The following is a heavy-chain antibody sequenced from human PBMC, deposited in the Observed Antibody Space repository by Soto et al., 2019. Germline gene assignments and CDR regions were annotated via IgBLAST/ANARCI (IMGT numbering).Heavy chain of an antibody. CDR2: INHSGST. J-gene: IGHJ4*02. Sequence: SETLSLTCAVYGGSFSGYYWSWIRQPPGKGLEWIGEINHSGSTNYNPSLKSRVTISVDTSKNQFSLKLSSVTAADTAVYYCASCVDDSSALGYWGQGTLVTVSS. V-gene: IGHV4-34*01. CDR3: ASCVDDSSALGY. D-gene: IGHD3-22*01. CDR1: GGSFSGYY.